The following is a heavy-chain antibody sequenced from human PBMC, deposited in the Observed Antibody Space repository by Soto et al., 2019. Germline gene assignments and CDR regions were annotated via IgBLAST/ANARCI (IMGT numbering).Heavy chain of an antibody. V-gene: IGHV1-69*02. CDR2: IIPILGIA. Sequence: QVQLVQSGAEVKKPGSSVKVSCKASGGTFSSYTISWVRQAPGQGLEWMGRIIPILGIANYAQKFQGRVTITAEKSTSTAYMELSSLRSEDTAVYYCARAYCSGGSCYSGIGYWGQGTLVTVSS. J-gene: IGHJ4*02. D-gene: IGHD2-15*01. CDR1: GGTFSSYT. CDR3: ARAYCSGGSCYSGIGY.